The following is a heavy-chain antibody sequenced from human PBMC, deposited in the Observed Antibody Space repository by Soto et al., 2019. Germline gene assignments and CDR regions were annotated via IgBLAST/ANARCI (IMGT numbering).Heavy chain of an antibody. V-gene: IGHV3-13*01. D-gene: IGHD3-22*01. CDR3: ARAQGTRRDSSGYSNDAFDI. CDR2: IGTAGDT. CDR1: GFTFSSYD. J-gene: IGHJ3*02. Sequence: PGGSLRLSCAASGFTFSSYDMHWVRQVTGKGLEWVSAIGTAGDTYYPGSVKGRFTISRENAKNSLYLQMNSLRAGDTAVYYCARAQGTRRDSSGYSNDAFDIWGQGTMVTVSS.